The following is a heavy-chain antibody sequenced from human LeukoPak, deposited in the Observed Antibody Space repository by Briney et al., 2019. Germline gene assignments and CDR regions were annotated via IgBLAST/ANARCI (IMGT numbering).Heavy chain of an antibody. V-gene: IGHV3-23*01. D-gene: IGHD3-22*01. CDR1: GFTFSSYS. CDR3: AKDYYYDSSGYYHSDY. Sequence: GGPLRLSCAASGFTFSSYSMNWVRQAPGKGLEWVSGISGSGGSTYYADSMKGRFTISRDNSKNTLYLQMNSLRAEDTAVYYCAKDYYYDSSGYYHSDYWGQGTLVTVSS. J-gene: IGHJ4*02. CDR2: ISGSGGST.